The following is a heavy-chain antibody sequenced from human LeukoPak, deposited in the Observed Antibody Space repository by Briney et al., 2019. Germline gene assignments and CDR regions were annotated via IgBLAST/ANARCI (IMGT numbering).Heavy chain of an antibody. CDR2: MYYSGST. V-gene: IGHV4-39*07. CDR3: ARALGAFDI. J-gene: IGHJ3*02. CDR1: GDSISSSSYY. Sequence: PSETLSLTCTVSGDSISSSSYYWGWIRQPPGKGLEWIGSMYYSGSTYYNQSLKSRVNISLDTSENQFSLKLSSVTAADTAVYYCARALGAFDIWGQGTMVTVSS.